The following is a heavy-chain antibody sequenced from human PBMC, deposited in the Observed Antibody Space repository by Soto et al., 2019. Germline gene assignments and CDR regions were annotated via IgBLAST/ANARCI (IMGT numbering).Heavy chain of an antibody. Sequence: SETLSLTCIVSGRSVRNYSWRWIRQPAGKGLEWIGRIHITGSTSYNPSLKSRVTMSLDTSKNQFSLRLNSVTAADTAVYYCARDDYYNTNSWFDPWGQGTLVTVSS. CDR1: GRSVRNYS. CDR3: ARDDYYNTNSWFDP. J-gene: IGHJ5*02. V-gene: IGHV4-4*07. D-gene: IGHD3-10*01. CDR2: IHITGST.